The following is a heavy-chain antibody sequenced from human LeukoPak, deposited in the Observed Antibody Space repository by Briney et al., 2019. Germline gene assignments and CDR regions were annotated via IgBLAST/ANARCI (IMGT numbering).Heavy chain of an antibody. CDR3: ARGGPYCSGGSCSLWFDP. CDR2: INHSGST. J-gene: IGHJ5*02. D-gene: IGHD2-15*01. Sequence: SETLSLTCAVYGGSFSGYYWSWIRQPPGKGLEWIGEINHSGSTNYNPSLKSRVTISVDTSKNQFSLKLGSVTAADTAVYYCARGGPYCSGGSCSLWFDPWGQGTLVTVSS. V-gene: IGHV4-34*01. CDR1: GGSFSGYY.